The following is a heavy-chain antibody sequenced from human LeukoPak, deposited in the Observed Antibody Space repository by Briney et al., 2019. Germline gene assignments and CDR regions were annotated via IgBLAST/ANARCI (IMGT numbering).Heavy chain of an antibody. CDR1: GFTFSSYA. J-gene: IGHJ4*02. D-gene: IGHD3-9*01. Sequence: GGSLRLSCAASGFTFSSYAMHWVRQAPGKGLEWVAVISYDGSNKYYADSVKGRFTISRDNSKNTLYLRMNSLRAEDTAVYYCARDSDILTGYYEYYFDYWGQGTLVTVSS. V-gene: IGHV3-30*04. CDR3: ARDSDILTGYYEYYFDY. CDR2: ISYDGSNK.